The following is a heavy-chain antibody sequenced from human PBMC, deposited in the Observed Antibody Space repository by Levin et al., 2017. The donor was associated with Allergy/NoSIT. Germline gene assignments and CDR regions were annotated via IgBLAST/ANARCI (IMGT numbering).Heavy chain of an antibody. J-gene: IGHJ4*02. CDR3: ARALGEYSSSSEGFDY. D-gene: IGHD6-6*01. CDR2: ISYDGSNK. Sequence: LSLPCAASGFPFSSSAMHWVRQAPGKGLEWVAVISYDGSNKYYADSVKGRFTISRDNSKNTLYLQMNSLRAEDTAVYYCARALGEYSSSSEGFDYWGQGTLVTVSS. V-gene: IGHV3-30-3*01. CDR1: GFPFSSSA.